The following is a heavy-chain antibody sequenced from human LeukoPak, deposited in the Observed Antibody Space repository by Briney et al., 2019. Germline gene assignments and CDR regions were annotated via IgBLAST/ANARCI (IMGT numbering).Heavy chain of an antibody. CDR3: ARLGTTYCSSTSCHSQFDY. Sequence: GGSLRLSCAASGFTFSNYIMNWVRQAPGKGLEWVSYISSSSSIIDYADSVKGRFTISRDNAKNSLYLQMNSLRAEDTAFYYCARLGTTYCSSTSCHSQFDYWGQGTLVTVSS. CDR1: GFTFSNYI. V-gene: IGHV3-48*04. J-gene: IGHJ4*02. CDR2: ISSSSSII. D-gene: IGHD2-2*01.